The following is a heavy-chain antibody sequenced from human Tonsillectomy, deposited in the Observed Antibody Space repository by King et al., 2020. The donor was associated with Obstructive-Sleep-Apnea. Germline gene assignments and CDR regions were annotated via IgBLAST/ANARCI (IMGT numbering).Heavy chain of an antibody. CDR2: ISNDGSNK. J-gene: IGHJ5*01. Sequence: VQLVESGGGVVQPGKSLRLSCAASRFTFSNYAMHWVRQAPGKGLEWVALISNDGSNKDYTDSVRGRFTISRDNSKNTLYLQMTTMRPEDTAVYYCVRDEIVLVPGAHIYYFASGSSAFDSWGQGTLVTVSS. D-gene: IGHD3-10*01. CDR1: RFTFSNYA. CDR3: VRDEIVLVPGAHIYYFASGSSAFDS. V-gene: IGHV3-30*04.